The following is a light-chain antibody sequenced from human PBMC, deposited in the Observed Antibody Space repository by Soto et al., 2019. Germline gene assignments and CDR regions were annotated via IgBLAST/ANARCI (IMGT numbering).Light chain of an antibody. Sequence: EIVLTQARGIMSLSPGERATLSCRASRDVSSGLLAWYQQKPGQAPRLLIYAASSRATGIPDRFSGSGSGTDFTLTISRLEPEDFALYHCQQYGSASITFGQGTRLEIK. CDR1: RDVSSGL. J-gene: IGKJ5*01. CDR3: QQYGSASIT. V-gene: IGKV3-20*01. CDR2: AAS.